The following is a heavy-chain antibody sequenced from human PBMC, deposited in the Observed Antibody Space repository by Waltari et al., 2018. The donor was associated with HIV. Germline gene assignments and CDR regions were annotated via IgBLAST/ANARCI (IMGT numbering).Heavy chain of an antibody. CDR1: GFSFGDYA. CDR3: ARDTLNFFFGLDL. J-gene: IGHJ6*02. CDR2: ISSSSFNI. V-gene: IGHV3-21*05. Sequence: EEQLVESGGGLVNPGGSLRRSCDASGFSFGDYAMNWVRQAPGKGLEWIAYISSSSFNIKYADSVRGRFTISRDNTQNSLSLQMNNLIDEDTADYFCARDTLNFFFGLDLWGHGTPVTVSS.